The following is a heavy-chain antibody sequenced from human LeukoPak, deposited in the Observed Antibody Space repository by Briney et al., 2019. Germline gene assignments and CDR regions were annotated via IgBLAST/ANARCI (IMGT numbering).Heavy chain of an antibody. J-gene: IGHJ4*02. Sequence: GGTLRLSCAASGLTFSSYSMNWVRHAPRNGLERVSAISSSGGSTYYADSLNSRFTISRDNSKNTPYLQMNSLRAEDRAVYYCAKDGFYGSGSYHYWGQGALVTVSS. D-gene: IGHD3-10*01. CDR3: AKDGFYGSGSYHY. V-gene: IGHV3-23*01. CDR1: GLTFSSYS. CDR2: ISSSGGST.